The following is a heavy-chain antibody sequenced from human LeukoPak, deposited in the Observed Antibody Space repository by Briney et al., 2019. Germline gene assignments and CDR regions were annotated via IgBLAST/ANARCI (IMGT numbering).Heavy chain of an antibody. D-gene: IGHD6-13*01. CDR3: ATVTIAAAGTSYYFDY. Sequence: GESLKISCKGSGYSFTSYWIGWVRQMPGKGLEWMGIIYPGDSDTRYSPSFRGQVTISADKSISTAYLQWSGLKASDTAMYYCATVTIAAAGTSYYFDYWGQGTLVTVSS. V-gene: IGHV5-51*01. CDR2: IYPGDSDT. CDR1: GYSFTSYW. J-gene: IGHJ4*02.